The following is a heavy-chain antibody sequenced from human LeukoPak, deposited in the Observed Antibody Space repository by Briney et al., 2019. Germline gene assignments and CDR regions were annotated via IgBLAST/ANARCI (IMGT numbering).Heavy chain of an antibody. CDR3: ARNGEVLLWFGDYSYYMDV. D-gene: IGHD3-10*01. CDR2: INHSGST. Sequence: SETLSLTCAVYGGSFSGYYWGWIRQPPGKGLEWIGEINHSGSTNYNPSLKSRVTISVDTSKNQFSLKLSSVTAADTAVYYCARNGEVLLWFGDYSYYMDVWGKGTTVTISS. CDR1: GGSFSGYY. V-gene: IGHV4-34*01. J-gene: IGHJ6*03.